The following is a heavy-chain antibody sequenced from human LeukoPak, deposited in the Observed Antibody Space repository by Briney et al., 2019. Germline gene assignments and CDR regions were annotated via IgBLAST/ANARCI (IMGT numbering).Heavy chain of an antibody. V-gene: IGHV1-8*01. CDR2: MNPSNGNT. Sequence: GASVKVSCKASGYTFTSYAVNWVRQATGQGLEWMGWMNPSNGNTGFAQKFQGRLTVTRDTSTSTAYMELSSLISEDTAVYFCARGSSEEMATIAYWGQGTLVTVSS. D-gene: IGHD5-24*01. J-gene: IGHJ4*02. CDR1: GYTFTSYA. CDR3: ARGSSEEMATIAY.